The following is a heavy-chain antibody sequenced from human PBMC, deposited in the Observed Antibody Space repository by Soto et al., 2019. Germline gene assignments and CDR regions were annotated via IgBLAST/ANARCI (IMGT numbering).Heavy chain of an antibody. J-gene: IGHJ4*02. CDR3: ARVSPQYYYDSSGYLPFDY. CDR1: GGSISSGDYY. Sequence: PSETLSLTCTVSGGSISSGDYYWSWIRQPPGKGLEWIGYIYYSGSTYYNPSLKSRVTISVDTSKNQFSLKLSSVTAADTAVYYCARVSPQYYYDSSGYLPFDYWGQGTLVTVSS. D-gene: IGHD3-22*01. V-gene: IGHV4-30-4*01. CDR2: IYYSGST.